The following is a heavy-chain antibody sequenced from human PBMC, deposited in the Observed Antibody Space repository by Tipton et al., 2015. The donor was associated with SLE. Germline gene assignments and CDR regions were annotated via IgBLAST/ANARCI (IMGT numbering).Heavy chain of an antibody. CDR2: IYYSGNT. V-gene: IGHV4-30-4*08. CDR1: GGSISSGDYY. CDR3: ARAPPFDAFDI. J-gene: IGHJ3*02. Sequence: TLSLTCTVSGGSISSGDYYWSWIRQPPGKGLEWIGYIYYSGNTYYNPSLKSRVTISVDTSKNQFSLKLSSVTAADTAVYYCARAPPFDAFDIWGQWTMVTVSS.